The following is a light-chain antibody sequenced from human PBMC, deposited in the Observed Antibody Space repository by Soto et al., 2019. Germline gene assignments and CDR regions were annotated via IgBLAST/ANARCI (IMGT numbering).Light chain of an antibody. CDR1: SSDVGGYNY. Sequence: QSALTQPASVSGSPGQSITISCTGTSSDVGGYNYVSWYQQHPGKAPKLMSYDVSNRPSGVSNRFSGSKSGNTASLTIYGLQAEDEADYYCSSYTSSSRYVFGTGTKVTVL. CDR3: SSYTSSSRYV. CDR2: DVS. V-gene: IGLV2-14*01. J-gene: IGLJ1*01.